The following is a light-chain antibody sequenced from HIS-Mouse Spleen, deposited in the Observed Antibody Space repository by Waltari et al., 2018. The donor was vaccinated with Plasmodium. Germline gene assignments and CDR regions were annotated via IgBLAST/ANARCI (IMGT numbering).Light chain of an antibody. CDR1: QSVSSN. V-gene: IGKV3-15*01. CDR3: QQYNNWSFT. Sequence: EIVMTHSPATLSVSPGERATLPCRASQSVSSNLAWYQQKPGQAPRLLICGASTRATRIPARFSGSWSGTEFTLTISNLQSEDFAVYYCQQYNNWSFTFGPGTKVDIK. CDR2: GAS. J-gene: IGKJ3*01.